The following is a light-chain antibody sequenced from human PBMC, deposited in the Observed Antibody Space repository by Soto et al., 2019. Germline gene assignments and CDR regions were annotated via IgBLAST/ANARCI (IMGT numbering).Light chain of an antibody. CDR3: QQYDDYRT. V-gene: IGKV1-5*01. CDR2: AAS. Sequence: DIQMTQSPTTLSASVGDRVTITCRASQSISSWLSWYQHKPGKAPKLLIYAASSLQSAVPSRFSGSGTGTEFTLDISSLQPDYFATCYCQQYDDYRTFGQGTKVEIK. J-gene: IGKJ1*01. CDR1: QSISSW.